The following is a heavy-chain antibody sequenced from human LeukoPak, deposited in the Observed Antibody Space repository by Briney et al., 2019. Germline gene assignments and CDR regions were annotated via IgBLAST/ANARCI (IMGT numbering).Heavy chain of an antibody. D-gene: IGHD2-2*01. CDR3: AKDLEILPAAFDY. Sequence: GGSLRLSCAASGFTFSSYGMHWVRQAPGKGLEWAAFIRYDGSNKYYADSVKGRFTISRDNSKNTLYLQMNSLRAEDTAVYYCAKDLEILPAAFDYWGQGTLVTVSS. CDR2: IRYDGSNK. V-gene: IGHV3-30*02. J-gene: IGHJ4*02. CDR1: GFTFSSYG.